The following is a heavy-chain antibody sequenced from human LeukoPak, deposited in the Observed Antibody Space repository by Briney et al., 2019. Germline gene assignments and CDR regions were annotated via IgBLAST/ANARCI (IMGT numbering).Heavy chain of an antibody. J-gene: IGHJ3*02. Sequence: PGGSLRLSCAASGFTFSDYYMSWIRQAPGKGLEWVSYISSSGSTIYYADSVKGRFTISRDNAKNSLYLQMNSLRAEDTAVYYCARDHGDIVAPRDAFDIWGQGTMVTVSS. D-gene: IGHD5-12*01. V-gene: IGHV3-11*04. CDR2: ISSSGSTI. CDR3: ARDHGDIVAPRDAFDI. CDR1: GFTFSDYY.